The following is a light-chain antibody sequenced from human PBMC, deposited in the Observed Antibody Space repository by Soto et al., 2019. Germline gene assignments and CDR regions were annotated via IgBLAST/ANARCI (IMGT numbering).Light chain of an antibody. J-gene: IGKJ1*01. CDR2: DAP. CDR3: GQRGWSWT. Sequence: EIVLTQSPGTVSLSPGERATLSCRASQSVGDWLAWYQQKPGQAPRLLIYDAPNGATGIPARFSGSGSGPDFTLTITSLGPVDFAVYYCGQRGWSWTVGKGTNVAIK. CDR1: QSVGDW. V-gene: IGKV3-11*01.